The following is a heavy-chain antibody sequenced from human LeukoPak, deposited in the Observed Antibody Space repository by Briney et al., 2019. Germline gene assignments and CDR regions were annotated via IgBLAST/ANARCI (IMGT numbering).Heavy chain of an antibody. J-gene: IGHJ4*02. CDR2: ISSSSRYI. CDR3: ATDPWEGRGLLDN. V-gene: IGHV3-21*01. CDR1: GFSFSSYS. D-gene: IGHD1-26*01. Sequence: GGSLRLSCAASGFSFSSYSMNWVRQAPGKGLEWVSSISSSSRYIYYADSVKGRFTISRDNAKNSLYLQMNSLRADDTSVYFCATDPWEGRGLLDNRGQGTLVTVSS.